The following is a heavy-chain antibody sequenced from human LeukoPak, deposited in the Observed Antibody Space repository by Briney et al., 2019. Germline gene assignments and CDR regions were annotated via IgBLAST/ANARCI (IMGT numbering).Heavy chain of an antibody. CDR2: ISGSGGST. J-gene: IGHJ4*02. V-gene: IGHV3-23*01. Sequence: GGSLRLSCAASGFTFSSYAMSWVRQAPGRGLEWVSAISGSGGSTYYADSVKGRFTVSRDNSKNTLYLQMNSLRAEDTAVYYCAKKIAVAGRFDYWGQGTLVTVSS. CDR3: AKKIAVAGRFDY. D-gene: IGHD6-19*01. CDR1: GFTFSSYA.